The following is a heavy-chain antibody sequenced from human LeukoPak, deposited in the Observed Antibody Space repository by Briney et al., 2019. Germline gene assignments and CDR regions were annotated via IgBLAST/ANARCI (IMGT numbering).Heavy chain of an antibody. V-gene: IGHV3-15*01. CDR2: IKSKTDGGTT. CDR3: TTDPSGYEIDY. CDR1: GFTFSSYE. D-gene: IGHD5-12*01. Sequence: GGSLRLSCAASGFTFSSYEMNWVRQAPGKGLEWVGRIKSKTDGGTTDYAAPVKGRFTISRDDSKNTLYLQMNSLKTEDIAVYYCTTDPSGYEIDYWGQGTLVTVSS. J-gene: IGHJ4*02.